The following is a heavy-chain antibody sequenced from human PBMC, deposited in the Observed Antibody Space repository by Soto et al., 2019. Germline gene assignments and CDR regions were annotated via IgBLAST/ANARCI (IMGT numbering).Heavy chain of an antibody. CDR1: GGSISSGGYY. V-gene: IGHV4-30-4*01. CDR2: IYYSGST. Sequence: TLSLTGTVSGGSISSGGYYWSWIRQPPGKGLEWIGYIYYSGSTYYNPSLKSRVTISVDTSKNQFSLKLSSVTAADTAVYYCARGPSGYSYGYDDYYYGMDVWGQGTTVTVSS. J-gene: IGHJ6*02. D-gene: IGHD5-18*01. CDR3: ARGPSGYSYGYDDYYYGMDV.